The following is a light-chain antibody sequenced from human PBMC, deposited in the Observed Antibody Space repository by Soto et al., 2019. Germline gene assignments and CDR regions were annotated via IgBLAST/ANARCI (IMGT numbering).Light chain of an antibody. CDR3: QQYDSTPWT. V-gene: IGKV4-1*01. J-gene: IGKJ1*01. Sequence: DSVMTQSPDSLAVSLGERATINCKSSQSVLYSSDNKNYLAWYQQKPGQPLKLLIYWASTRESGVPDRFSGSGSGTDFTLTISSLQAEDVAVYYCQQYDSTPWTFGQGTKVDIK. CDR1: QSVLYSSDNKNY. CDR2: WAS.